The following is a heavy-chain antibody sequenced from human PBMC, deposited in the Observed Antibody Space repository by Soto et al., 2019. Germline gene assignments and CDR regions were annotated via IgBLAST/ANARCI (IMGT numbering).Heavy chain of an antibody. D-gene: IGHD2-8*02. CDR3: ARDKITGIFDY. J-gene: IGHJ4*02. Sequence: WTWIRQPPGTGLEWIGEINHSGSTNYNPSLKSRVTISVDTSKNQFSLKLTSVTAADTAGYYFARDKITGIFDYWGQGTLVTVS. V-gene: IGHV4-34*01. CDR2: INHSGST.